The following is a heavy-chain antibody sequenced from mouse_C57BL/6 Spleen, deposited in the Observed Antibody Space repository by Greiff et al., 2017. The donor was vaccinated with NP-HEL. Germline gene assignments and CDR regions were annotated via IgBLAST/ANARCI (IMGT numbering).Heavy chain of an antibody. CDR3: ARKDPYGNYAMDY. D-gene: IGHD1-1*01. J-gene: IGHJ4*01. V-gene: IGHV1-82*01. CDR1: GYAFSSSW. CDR2: IYPGDGDT. Sequence: VKLMESGPELVKPGASVKISCKASGYAFSSSWMNWVKQRPGKGLEWIGRIYPGDGDTNYNGKFKGKATLTADKSSSTAYMQLSSLTSEDSAVYFCARKDPYGNYAMDYWGQGTSVTVSS.